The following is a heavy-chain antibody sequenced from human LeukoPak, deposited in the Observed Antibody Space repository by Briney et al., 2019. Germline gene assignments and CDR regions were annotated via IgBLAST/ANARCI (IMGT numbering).Heavy chain of an antibody. CDR2: INSDGSST. J-gene: IGHJ5*02. CDR1: GFTFSRYW. D-gene: IGHD6-19*01. V-gene: IGHV3-74*01. CDR3: ASSSGGFNWFDP. Sequence: GGSLRLSCAASGFTFSRYWMHWVRQAPGKGLVWVSRINSDGSSTNYADSVKGRFTISRHNAKNTLYLLMNSLRVEDTAVYYCASSSGGFNWFDPWGQGTLVTVSS.